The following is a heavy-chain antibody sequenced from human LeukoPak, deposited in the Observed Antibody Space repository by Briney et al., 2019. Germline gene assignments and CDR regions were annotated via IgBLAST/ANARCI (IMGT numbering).Heavy chain of an antibody. CDR2: INPNSGGT. J-gene: IGHJ4*02. V-gene: IGHV1-2*02. D-gene: IGHD6-19*01. Sequence: ASVKVSCKASGYTFTSYGISWVRQAPGQGLEWMGWINPNSGGTNYAQKFQGRVTMTRDTSISTAYMELSRLRSDDTPVYYCAPAGMTYDYWGQGTLVTVSS. CDR1: GYTFTSYG. CDR3: APAGMTYDY.